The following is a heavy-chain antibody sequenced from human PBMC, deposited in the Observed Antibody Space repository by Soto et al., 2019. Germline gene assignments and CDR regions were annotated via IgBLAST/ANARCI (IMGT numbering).Heavy chain of an antibody. V-gene: IGHV5-10-1*01. CDR3: ALGQPGFDALHI. J-gene: IGHJ3*02. CDR1: GYSFTSYW. CDR2: IDPSDSYT. Sequence: GESLRISCQGSGYSFTSYWISCVHRMPGKGLEWMGRIDPSDSYTNYSPSFQGHVTISADKSISTAYLQWSSLKASDTAMYYCALGQPGFDALHIRGPATLVTVSS. D-gene: IGHD3-16*01.